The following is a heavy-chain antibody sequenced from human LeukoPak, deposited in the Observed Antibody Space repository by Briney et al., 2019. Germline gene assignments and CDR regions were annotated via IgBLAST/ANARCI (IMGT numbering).Heavy chain of an antibody. CDR1: GYTFTSYA. D-gene: IGHD3-3*01. J-gene: IGHJ5*02. Sequence: ASVKVSCKASGYTFTSYAMNWVRQAPGQGLEWMGWINTNTGNPTYAQGFTGRFVFSLDTSVSTAYLQISSLKAEDTAVYYCAREERGGITIFGVVITPQTWFDPWGQGTLVNVSP. CDR2: INTNTGNP. CDR3: AREERGGITIFGVVITPQTWFDP. V-gene: IGHV7-4-1*02.